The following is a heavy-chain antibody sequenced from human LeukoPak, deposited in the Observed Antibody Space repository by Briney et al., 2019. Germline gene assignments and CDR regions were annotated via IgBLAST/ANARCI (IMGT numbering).Heavy chain of an antibody. CDR2: ISSSSTII. CDR1: GFTLSGYS. CDR3: AREYLGAMDV. V-gene: IGHV3-48*02. J-gene: IGHJ6*02. D-gene: IGHD2/OR15-2a*01. Sequence: GGSLRLSCEASGFTLSGYSTTWVRQAPGKGPEWVSYISSSSTIIFYADSVKGRFTISRDNAKNSLYLQMNSLRDEDTALYYCAREYLGAMDVWGQGTTVTVSS.